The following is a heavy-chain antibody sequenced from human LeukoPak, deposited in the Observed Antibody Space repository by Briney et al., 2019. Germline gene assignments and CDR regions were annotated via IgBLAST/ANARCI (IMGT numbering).Heavy chain of an antibody. CDR1: GFTFSNFE. D-gene: IGHD3-9*01. J-gene: IGHJ4*02. CDR3: ARDIVTGPFVISLDS. Sequence: GGSLRLSCAASGFTFSNFEMNWVRQAPGKGLEWVSHISSSGSTKYFADSVRGRFTISRDNAKNSLYLQMNSLRAADTAVYYCARDIVTGPFVISLDSWGQGTLVTVSS. CDR2: ISSSGSTK. V-gene: IGHV3-48*03.